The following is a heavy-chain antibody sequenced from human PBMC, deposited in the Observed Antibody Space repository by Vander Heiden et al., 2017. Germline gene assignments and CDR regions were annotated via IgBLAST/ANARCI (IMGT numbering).Heavy chain of an antibody. CDR3: GRRVLKVVHPYDY. J-gene: IGHJ4*01. D-gene: IGHD2-15*01. V-gene: IGHV1-46*01. CDR1: GYIFTNYF. CDR2: INPSGGST. Sequence: QEQLVQSGAEVKNPGASVKVSCKASGYIFTNYFMHWVRQAPGQGLEWMGIINPSGGSTTYAQKVQGRVTMTRDTSTSTVYMELNSLKSEDTAVYYCGRRVLKVVHPYDYWCHGTQVTVSS.